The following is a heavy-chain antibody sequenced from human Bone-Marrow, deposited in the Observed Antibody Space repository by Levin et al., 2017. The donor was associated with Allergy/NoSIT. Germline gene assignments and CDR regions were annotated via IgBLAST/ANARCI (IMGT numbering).Heavy chain of an antibody. CDR3: ARHSYYGSGSYPDY. J-gene: IGHJ4*02. V-gene: IGHV4-59*08. D-gene: IGHD3-10*01. Sequence: SETLSLTCTVSGGSISTYYWSWIRQPPGKGLEWIGYIYYSGSTNDNPSLKRRVTMSVDTSKTQFSLKLTSVTAADTAVYYCARHSYYGSGSYPDYWGQGALVIVSS. CDR2: IYYSGST. CDR1: GGSISTYY.